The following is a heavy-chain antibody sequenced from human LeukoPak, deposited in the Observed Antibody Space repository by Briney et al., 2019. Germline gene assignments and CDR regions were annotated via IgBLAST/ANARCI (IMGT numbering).Heavy chain of an antibody. Sequence: SETLSLTCTVSGGSISSSSYYWGWIRQPPGKGLEWIGSIYYSGSTYYNPSLKSRVTISVDTSKNQFSLKLSSVTAADTAVYYCASIAVAGTGYYYYYMDVWGKGTTVTVSS. V-gene: IGHV4-39*07. D-gene: IGHD6-19*01. CDR2: IYYSGST. J-gene: IGHJ6*03. CDR3: ASIAVAGTGYYYYYMDV. CDR1: GGSISSSSYY.